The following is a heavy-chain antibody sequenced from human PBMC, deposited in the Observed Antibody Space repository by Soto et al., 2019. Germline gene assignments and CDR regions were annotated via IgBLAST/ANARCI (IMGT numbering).Heavy chain of an antibody. J-gene: IGHJ4*02. CDR1: GGSISETTW. Sequence: SETLSLTCTVSGGSISETTWWSWVRQPPGKGLEWIGEINHSGSTNYNPSLKSRVTISVDTSKNQFSLKLSSVTAADTAVYYCARAGDILTGYQPTFDYWGQGTLVTVSS. V-gene: IGHV4-4*02. D-gene: IGHD3-9*01. CDR3: ARAGDILTGYQPTFDY. CDR2: INHSGST.